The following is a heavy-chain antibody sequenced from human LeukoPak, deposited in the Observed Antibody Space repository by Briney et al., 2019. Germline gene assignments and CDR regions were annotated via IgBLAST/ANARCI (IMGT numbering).Heavy chain of an antibody. CDR2: IKTDGSEK. CDR1: GFTFSSYW. Sequence: GGSLRLSCEASGFTFSSYWMSWVRKAPGKGLEWVANIKTDGSEKYYVDSVKGRFTISRDNAKNSLYLQMNSLRAEDTAVSYCARDYTGYFPWGQGTLVIVSS. J-gene: IGHJ5*02. D-gene: IGHD3-9*01. V-gene: IGHV3-7*03. CDR3: ARDYTGYFP.